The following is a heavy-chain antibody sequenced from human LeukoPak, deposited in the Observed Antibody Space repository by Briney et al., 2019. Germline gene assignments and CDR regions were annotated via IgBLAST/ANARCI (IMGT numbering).Heavy chain of an antibody. Sequence: GGSLRLSXAASGFTFSSYWMSWVRQAPGKGMEWVANIKQDGSDKYYVDSVKGRFTISRDNAKNSLYLQMNSLRAEDTAVYYCARDPSGYSSGGYGSKHDYWGQGTLVTVSS. CDR2: IKQDGSDK. J-gene: IGHJ4*02. CDR3: ARDPSGYSSGGYGSKHDY. D-gene: IGHD6-19*01. V-gene: IGHV3-7*01. CDR1: GFTFSSYW.